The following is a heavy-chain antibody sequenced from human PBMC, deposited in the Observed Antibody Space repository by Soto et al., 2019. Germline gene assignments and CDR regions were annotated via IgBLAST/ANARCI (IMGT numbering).Heavy chain of an antibody. CDR1: GFTFSSYG. V-gene: IGHV3-30*18. CDR3: AKGESSSWSYYYYGMDV. CDR2: ISYDGSNK. Sequence: QVQLVESGGGVVQPGRSLRLSCAASGFTFSSYGMHWVRQAPGKGLEWVAVISYDGSNKYYADSVKGRFTISRDNSKNTLYLQMNSLRAEDTAVYHCAKGESSSWSYYYYGMDVWGQGTTVTVSS. D-gene: IGHD6-13*01. J-gene: IGHJ6*02.